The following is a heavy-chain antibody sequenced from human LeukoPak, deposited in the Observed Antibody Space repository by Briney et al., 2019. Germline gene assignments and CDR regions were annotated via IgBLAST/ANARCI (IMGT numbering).Heavy chain of an antibody. CDR3: ARPLSAPFSSSWFL. Sequence: GGSLRLSCAASGFTFSSYWMSWVRQAPGKGLEWVANIKQDGSEKYYVDSVKGRFTISRDDAKNLLYLQMNSLRAEDTAVYYCARPLSAPFSSSWFLWGQGTLVTVSS. CDR2: IKQDGSEK. J-gene: IGHJ4*02. D-gene: IGHD6-13*01. V-gene: IGHV3-7*01. CDR1: GFTFSSYW.